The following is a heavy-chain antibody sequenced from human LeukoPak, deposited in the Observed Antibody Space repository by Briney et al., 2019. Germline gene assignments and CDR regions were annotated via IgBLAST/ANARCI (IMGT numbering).Heavy chain of an antibody. CDR2: IYPGDSDT. Sequence: GESLQISCKGSGCLFTSYWIGWVRQLPGKGLEWMGIIYPGDSDTRYRPSFQGQVTISADKSITTAYLQWSSLKASDTAMYYCARGYGHFDYWGQGTLVTVSS. V-gene: IGHV5-51*01. CDR1: GCLFTSYW. CDR3: ARGYGHFDY. D-gene: IGHD4-17*01. J-gene: IGHJ4*02.